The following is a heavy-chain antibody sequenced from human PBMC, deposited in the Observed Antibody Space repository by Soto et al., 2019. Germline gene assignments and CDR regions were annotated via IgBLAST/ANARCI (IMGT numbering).Heavy chain of an antibody. CDR3: ARTGYDILTGCYNPYYFDY. CDR2: IYYSGST. Sequence: SETLSLTCTVSGGSISSGCYYWSWIRQHPGKGLEWIGYIYYSGSTYYNPSLKSRVTISVDTSKNQFSLKLSSVTAADTAVYYCARTGYDILTGCYNPYYFDYWGQGTLVTVSS. J-gene: IGHJ4*02. CDR1: GGSISSGCYY. D-gene: IGHD3-9*01. V-gene: IGHV4-31*03.